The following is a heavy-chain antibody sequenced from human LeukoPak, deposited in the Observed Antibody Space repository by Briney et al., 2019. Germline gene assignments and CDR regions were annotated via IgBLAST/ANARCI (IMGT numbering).Heavy chain of an antibody. CDR1: GYSISSGYY. D-gene: IGHD2-2*01. CDR2: IYHSGST. V-gene: IGHV4-38-2*01. J-gene: IGHJ4*02. CDR3: ARGAGTSDY. Sequence: SETLSPTCAVSGYSISSGYYWGWIRQPPGKGLEWIGIIYHSGSTYYNPSLKSRVTISVDTSKNQFSLKLSSVTAADTAVYYCARGAGTSDYWGQGTQVTVSS.